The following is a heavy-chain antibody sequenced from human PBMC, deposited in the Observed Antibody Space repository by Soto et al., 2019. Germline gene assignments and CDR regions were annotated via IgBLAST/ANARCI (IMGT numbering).Heavy chain of an antibody. V-gene: IGHV1-18*01. CDR2: INTYNSNT. CDR3: ARGYCRGDYGHRGDY. J-gene: IGHJ4*02. D-gene: IGHD2-21*01. CDR1: GYTFTNYG. Sequence: QVQLVQSGAEVKKPGASVKVSCKASGYTFTNYGISWVRQAPGQGLEWLGWINTYNSNTKPAQKLQGRVTLTTDTSAPTAYMERRSLRSDDTAIYYCARGYCRGDYGHRGDYWGQGTLVTVSS.